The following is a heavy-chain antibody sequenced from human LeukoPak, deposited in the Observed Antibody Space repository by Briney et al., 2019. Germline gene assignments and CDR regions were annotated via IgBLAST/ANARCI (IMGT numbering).Heavy chain of an antibody. J-gene: IGHJ6*04. Sequence: SETLSLTSAVYGGSFSGYYWSWIRQPPGKGLEWIGEINHSGSTNYNPSLKSRVTISVDTSKNQFSLKLSSVTAADTAVYYCASTRPYCSGGSCYPAFYYYYYGMDVWGKGTTVTVSS. D-gene: IGHD2-15*01. CDR1: GGSFSGYY. CDR2: INHSGST. CDR3: ASTRPYCSGGSCYPAFYYYYYGMDV. V-gene: IGHV4-34*01.